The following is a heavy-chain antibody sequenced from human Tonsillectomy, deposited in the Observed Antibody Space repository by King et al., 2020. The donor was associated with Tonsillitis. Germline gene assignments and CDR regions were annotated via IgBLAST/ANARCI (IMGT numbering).Heavy chain of an antibody. CDR3: ARVSGAYQILTGFDY. V-gene: IGHV1-18*04. CDR2: ISTYNGNT. J-gene: IGHJ4*02. Sequence: QLVQSGADVKKPGASVKVSCKASGYTFTSHGISWVRQAPGQGLEWMGWISTYNGNTNCAQKFQGRVTMTTDTSASTAYMELRSLRSDDTAVYYCARVSGAYQILTGFDYWGQGTLVTVSS. D-gene: IGHD3-9*01. CDR1: GYTFTSHG.